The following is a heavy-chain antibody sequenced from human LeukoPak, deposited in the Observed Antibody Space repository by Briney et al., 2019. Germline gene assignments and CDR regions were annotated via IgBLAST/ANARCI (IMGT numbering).Heavy chain of an antibody. CDR3: ARSPLFSGSFGRVFLDY. J-gene: IGHJ4*02. CDR2: IYYSGST. D-gene: IGHD3-3*01. Sequence: PSETLSLTCAVSGASISGSGYYWGWIRQPPGKGLEWIGNIYYSGSTYYNASLQSRVTISIDMSKNEFSLRLNSVTAADTAVYYCARSPLFSGSFGRVFLDYWGQGILVTVSS. V-gene: IGHV4-39*07. CDR1: GASISGSGYY.